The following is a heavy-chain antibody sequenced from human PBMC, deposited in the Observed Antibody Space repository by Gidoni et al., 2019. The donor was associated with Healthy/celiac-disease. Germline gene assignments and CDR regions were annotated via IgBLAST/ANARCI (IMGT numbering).Heavy chain of an antibody. CDR1: GGTFSSSA. CDR3: ARAQYTYGGSYYYYYYMDV. V-gene: IGHV1-69*01. Sequence: QVQLVQSGAGVKKSGSSVKVSCKASGGTFSSSAIRWVRQAPGQGLEWMGGIIPIFGTANYAQKFQGRVTITADESTSTAYMELSSLRSEDTAVYYCARAQYTYGGSYYYYYYMDVWGKGTTVTVSS. J-gene: IGHJ6*03. CDR2: IIPIFGTA. D-gene: IGHD6-6*01.